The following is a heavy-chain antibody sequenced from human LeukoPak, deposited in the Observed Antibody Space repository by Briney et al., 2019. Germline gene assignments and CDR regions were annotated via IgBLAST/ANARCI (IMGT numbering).Heavy chain of an antibody. D-gene: IGHD3-10*01. J-gene: IGHJ4*02. CDR1: GGTFSSYA. CDR3: ARDLAMVRGVIEFDY. Sequence: SVKVSCKASGGTFSSYAISWVRQAPGQGLEWMGGIIPIFGTANYAQKFQGRVTITADESTSTAYMELRSLRSDDTAVYYCARDLAMVRGVIEFDYWGQGTLVTVSS. V-gene: IGHV1-69*13. CDR2: IIPIFGTA.